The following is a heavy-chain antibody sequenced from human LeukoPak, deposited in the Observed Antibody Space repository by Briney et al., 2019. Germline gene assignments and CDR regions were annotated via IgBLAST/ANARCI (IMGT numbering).Heavy chain of an antibody. V-gene: IGHV3-48*01. J-gene: IGHJ4*02. CDR3: ARDGGPYSGSYIAY. CDR2: ISSSSTI. D-gene: IGHD1-26*01. Sequence: PGGSLRLSCAASGFTFSSYSMNWVRQAPGKGLEWVSYISSSSTIYYADSVKGRFTISRDNAKNSLYLQMNSLRAEDTAVYYCARDGGPYSGSYIAYWGQGTLVTVSS. CDR1: GFTFSSYS.